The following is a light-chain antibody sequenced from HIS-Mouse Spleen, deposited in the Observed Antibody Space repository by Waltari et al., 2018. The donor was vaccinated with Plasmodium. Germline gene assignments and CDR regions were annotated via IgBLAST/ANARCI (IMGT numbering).Light chain of an antibody. J-gene: IGLJ3*02. Sequence: SYELTQPSSVSVSPGQTARITCSGHVLAKKYARWFQQKPGQAPELVIYKDSERPSGIPERFSGSSSGTKVNLTNSGAQVEEGADYCCFSAADNHRVFGGGTKLTAL. CDR1: VLAKKY. V-gene: IGLV3-27*01. CDR3: FSAADNHRV. CDR2: KDS.